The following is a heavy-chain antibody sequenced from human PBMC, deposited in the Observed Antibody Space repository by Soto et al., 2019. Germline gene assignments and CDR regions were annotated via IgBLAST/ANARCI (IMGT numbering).Heavy chain of an antibody. V-gene: IGHV3-23*01. Sequence: GGSMRLCCAASGVTVKAYTRSWVRQVTGKGLEWVSSIIGSDGSTYYADSVKGRFAISRDISKNTLYLQMNSLRVEDTAVYYCAKDKHPDGACDLDYWGQGTLVTVS. CDR3: AKDKHPDGACDLDY. CDR2: IIGSDGST. D-gene: IGHD4-17*01. J-gene: IGHJ4*02. CDR1: GVTVKAYT.